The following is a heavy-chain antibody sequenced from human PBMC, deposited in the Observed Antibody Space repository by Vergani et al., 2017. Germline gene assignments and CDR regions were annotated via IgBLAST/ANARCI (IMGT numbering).Heavy chain of an antibody. CDR3: ARGGGGSGYENYYYYYMDV. CDR2: IYHSGST. CDR1: GGSISSGGYY. V-gene: IGHV4-31*03. J-gene: IGHJ6*03. Sequence: QVQLQESGPGLVKPSQTLSLTCTVSGGSISSGGYYWSWIRQHPGKGLEWIGYIYHSGSTYYNPSLKSRVTISVDRSKNQFSLKLSSVTAADTAVYYCARGGGGSGYENYYYYYMDVWGKGTTVTVSS. D-gene: IGHD5-12*01.